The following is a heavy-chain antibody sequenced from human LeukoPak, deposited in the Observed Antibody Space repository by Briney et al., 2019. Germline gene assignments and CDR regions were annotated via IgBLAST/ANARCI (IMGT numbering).Heavy chain of an antibody. CDR2: IIPIFGTA. J-gene: IGHJ6*03. V-gene: IGHV1-69*13. CDR1: GGTFTSYA. Sequence: SVKVSCKASGGTFTSYAISWVRQAPGQGLEWMGGIIPIFGTANYAQKFQGRVTITADESTSTAYMELSSLRSEDTAVYYCARVGEDYYYYMDVWGKGTTVTISS. CDR3: ARVGEDYYYYMDV.